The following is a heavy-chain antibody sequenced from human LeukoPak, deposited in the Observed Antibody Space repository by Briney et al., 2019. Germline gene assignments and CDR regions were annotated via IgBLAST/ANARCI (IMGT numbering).Heavy chain of an antibody. J-gene: IGHJ4*02. Sequence: GGSLRLSCAASTFTFSRYWMHWVRQAPGKGLVWVSRINSDGANTYYADSVKGRFTISRDNTKNTLYLQMNSLRTEDTAVYYCARDRAAFGVVQVGYWGQGTLVTVSS. CDR2: INSDGANT. D-gene: IGHD3-3*01. CDR1: TFTFSRYW. V-gene: IGHV3-74*01. CDR3: ARDRAAFGVVQVGY.